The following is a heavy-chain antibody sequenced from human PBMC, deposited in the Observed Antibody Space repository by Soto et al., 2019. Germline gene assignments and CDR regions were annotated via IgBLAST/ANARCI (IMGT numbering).Heavy chain of an antibody. J-gene: IGHJ4*02. CDR3: TTRVITTNDY. CDR2: IKKEIEGGIT. CDR1: GFSFSNAW. V-gene: IGHV3-15*07. D-gene: IGHD3-22*01. Sequence: EVQLVESGGGLVEPGGSLRLSCTASGFSFSNAWMNWVRQAPGKGLEWIGRIKKEIEGGITEYAAPVKGRFTISRDDSRNMLFLDLNSLKSEDTAMYYCTTRVITTNDYWGQGTLVTVSS.